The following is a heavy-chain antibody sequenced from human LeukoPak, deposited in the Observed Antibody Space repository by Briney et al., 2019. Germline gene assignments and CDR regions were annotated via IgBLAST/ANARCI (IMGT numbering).Heavy chain of an antibody. CDR1: GGSFSGYY. CDR2: INHSGST. J-gene: IGHJ5*02. D-gene: IGHD4-11*01. Sequence: SETLSLTCAVYGGSFSGYYWSWIRQPPGKGLEWIGEINHSGSTNYNPSLKSRVTISVDTSKNQFSLKLSSVTAADTAVYYCASIGFTVTNWFDPWGQGTLATVSS. V-gene: IGHV4-34*01. CDR3: ASIGFTVTNWFDP.